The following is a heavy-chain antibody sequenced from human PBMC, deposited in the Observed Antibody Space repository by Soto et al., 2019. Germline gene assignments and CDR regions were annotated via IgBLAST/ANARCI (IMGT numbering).Heavy chain of an antibody. V-gene: IGHV1-46*01. CDR2: ISPDGGRT. J-gene: IGHJ4*02. CDR1: GYAFTTYY. Sequence: DSGKVCFKSSGYAFTTYYMHWVRQAPGQGLEWMGIISPDGGRTSYAQKFQGRVTMTRDTSTSTVYMELSSLRSEDTAVYYCATRDPGHYWGQGTLVTVSS. CDR3: ATRDPGHY.